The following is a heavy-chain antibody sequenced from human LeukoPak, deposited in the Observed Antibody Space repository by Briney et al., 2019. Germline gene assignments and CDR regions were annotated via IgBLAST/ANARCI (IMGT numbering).Heavy chain of an antibody. CDR3: AKDASPYY. Sequence: PGGSLRLSCAASGFTFSSFAMTWVRQAPGKGLEWVSGISGSGGNTYYADSVKGRCTISRDNSKNTLYLQMNSPRAEDTAVYYCAKDASPYYWGQGTLVTVSS. J-gene: IGHJ4*02. CDR2: ISGSGGNT. V-gene: IGHV3-23*01. CDR1: GFTFSSFA.